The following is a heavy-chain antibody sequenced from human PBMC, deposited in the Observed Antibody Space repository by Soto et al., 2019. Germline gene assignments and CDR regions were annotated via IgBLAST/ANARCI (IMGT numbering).Heavy chain of an antibody. J-gene: IGHJ3*02. CDR1: GFTFSDYY. D-gene: IGHD2-15*01. CDR2: ISRSGSTK. CDR3: ARDVGDDSNLDAFDI. V-gene: IGHV3-11*01. Sequence: GGSLRLSCAASGFTFSDYYMSWIRQAPGKGLEWVSYISRSGSTKYYADSVKGRFTISRDNAKNSLYLQMNSLRAEDTAVYYCARDVGDDSNLDAFDIWGQGTMVTVSS.